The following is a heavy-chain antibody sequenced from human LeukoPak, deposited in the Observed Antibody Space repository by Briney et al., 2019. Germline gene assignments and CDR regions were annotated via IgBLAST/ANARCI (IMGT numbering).Heavy chain of an antibody. Sequence: ASVKVSCKASGYTFTGYYMHWVRQAPGQGLEWMGWINPNSGGTNYAQKFQGRVTMTRDTSISTAYMELSRLRSDDTAGYYCARENYCSGGSCYGDFQHWGQGALVTVSS. J-gene: IGHJ1*01. CDR3: ARENYCSGGSCYGDFQH. CDR2: INPNSGGT. D-gene: IGHD2-15*01. V-gene: IGHV1-2*02. CDR1: GYTFTGYY.